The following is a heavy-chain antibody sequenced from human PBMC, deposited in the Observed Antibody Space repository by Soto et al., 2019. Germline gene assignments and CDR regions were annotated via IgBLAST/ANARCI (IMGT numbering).Heavy chain of an antibody. CDR1: GGSISSAGYN. CDR3: ARYGSGSYYPTTFDY. Sequence: QVQLQESGPGLVKPSQTLSLTCTVSGGSISSAGYNWSWIRQHPGKGLEWIGYIYYSGSTYYNPSLKSRVTXSXXXSXXQSSLKLSSVTAADTAVYYCARYGSGSYYPTTFDYWGQGTLVTVSS. D-gene: IGHD3-10*01. V-gene: IGHV4-31*03. CDR2: IYYSGST. J-gene: IGHJ4*02.